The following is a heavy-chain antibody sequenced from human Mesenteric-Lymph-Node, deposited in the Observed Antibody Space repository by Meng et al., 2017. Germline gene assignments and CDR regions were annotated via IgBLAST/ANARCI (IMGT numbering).Heavy chain of an antibody. J-gene: IGHJ4*02. Sequence: QVQLVQLGAEVKKPGSSVKVSCKASGVIFSSYAISWVRQAPGQGLEWMGGIIPIFGTANYAQKFQGRVTITADESTSTAYMELSSLRSEDTAVYYCARSPAFYDSSGDVDYWGQGTLVTVFS. V-gene: IGHV1-69*01. D-gene: IGHD3-22*01. CDR3: ARSPAFYDSSGDVDY. CDR2: IIPIFGTA. CDR1: GVIFSSYA.